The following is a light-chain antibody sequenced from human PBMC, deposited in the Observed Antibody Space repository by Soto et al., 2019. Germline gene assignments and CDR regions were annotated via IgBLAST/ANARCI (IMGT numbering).Light chain of an antibody. CDR1: SSDVGGSNY. Sequence: QSALTQPPSASGSPGQSVTISCTGTSSDVGGSNYVSWYQQYPGKAPKLMIYEVNKRPSGVPDRFSGSKSGNTASLTVSGLQAEDEADYYCSSYAGNTYFVRFGGGIKLTVL. V-gene: IGLV2-8*01. CDR3: SSYAGNTYFVR. CDR2: EVN. J-gene: IGLJ2*01.